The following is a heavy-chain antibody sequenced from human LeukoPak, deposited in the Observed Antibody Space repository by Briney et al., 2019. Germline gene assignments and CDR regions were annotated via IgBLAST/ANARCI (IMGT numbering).Heavy chain of an antibody. CDR1: GYTFTGYY. V-gene: IGHV1-2*02. Sequence: ASVKVSCAASGYTFTGYYIHWVRQAPGQGLEWMGWINPKTGGTNSAQKFQGRVTMTRDTSISTAYMELSNLRSDDTAMYYCARLSDTKWFDPWGQGTLVTVSS. CDR3: ARLSDTKWFDP. J-gene: IGHJ5*02. D-gene: IGHD2-21*02. CDR2: INPKTGGT.